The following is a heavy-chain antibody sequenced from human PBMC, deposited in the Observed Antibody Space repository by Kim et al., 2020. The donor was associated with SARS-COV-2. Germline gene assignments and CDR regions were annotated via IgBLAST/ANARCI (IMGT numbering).Heavy chain of an antibody. J-gene: IGHJ4*02. Sequence: PSIKSRVTISVDTSKNQFSLKLSSVAAADTAVYYWARHSTAGYSSSWYNDWGQGTLVTVSS. D-gene: IGHD6-13*01. CDR3: ARHSTAGYSSSWYND. V-gene: IGHV4-59*08.